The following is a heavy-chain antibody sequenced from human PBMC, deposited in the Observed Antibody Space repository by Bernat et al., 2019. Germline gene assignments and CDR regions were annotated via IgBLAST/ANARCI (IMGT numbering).Heavy chain of an antibody. J-gene: IGHJ6*02. CDR2: ISYDGSNK. Sequence: QVQLVESGGGVVQPGRSLRLSCAASGFTFSSYAMHWVRQAPGKGLEWVAVISYDGSNKYYADSVKGRFTISRDNSKNTLYLQMNSLRAEDTAVYYCASDCDGVCDAYYYYYGMDVWGQGTTVTVSS. V-gene: IGHV3-30-3*01. CDR3: ASDCDGVCDAYYYYYGMDV. CDR1: GFTFSSYA. D-gene: IGHD2-8*01.